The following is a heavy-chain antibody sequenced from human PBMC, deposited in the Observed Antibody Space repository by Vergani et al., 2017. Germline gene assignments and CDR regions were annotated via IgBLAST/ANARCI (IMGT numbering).Heavy chain of an antibody. CDR3: ARDLMVYGGKGGEY. V-gene: IGHV1-69*01. CDR1: GYTFTSYY. D-gene: IGHD4-23*01. Sequence: QVQLVQSGAEVKKPGASVKVSCKASGYTFTSYYIHWVRQAPGQGLEWMGGIIPIFGTANYAQKFQGRVTITADESTSTAYMELSSLRSEDTAVYYCARDLMVYGGKGGEYWGQGNLVTVSS. CDR2: IIPIFGTA. J-gene: IGHJ4*02.